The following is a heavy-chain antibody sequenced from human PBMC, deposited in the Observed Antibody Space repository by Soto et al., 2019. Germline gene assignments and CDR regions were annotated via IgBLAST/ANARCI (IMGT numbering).Heavy chain of an antibody. CDR2: IYYSGST. V-gene: IGHV4-59*01. D-gene: IGHD3-3*01. CDR3: AGGRGGDLWIGLYYYFGRDV. Sequence: PSETLSLTCSPSRGSIGRYCWSSIRRPPGKGLEWIGYIYYSGSTNYNPSLKSRVTISVDTSKNQFSSKLSTVTAADPAVYYCAGGRGGDLWIGLYYYFGRDVWGEESKGT. CDR1: RGSIGRYC. J-gene: IGHJ6*02.